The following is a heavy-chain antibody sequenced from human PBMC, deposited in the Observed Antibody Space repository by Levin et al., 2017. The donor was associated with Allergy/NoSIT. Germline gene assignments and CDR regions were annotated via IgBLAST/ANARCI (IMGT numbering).Heavy chain of an antibody. Sequence: GESLKISCAASGFTFSSYAMSWVRQAPGKGLEWVSAISGSGGSTYYADSVKGRFTISRDNSKNTLYLQMNSLRAEDTAVYYCAKSVKGYYDSSGYPDSRWYYYGMDVWGQGTTVTVSS. CDR3: AKSVKGYYDSSGYPDSRWYYYGMDV. V-gene: IGHV3-23*01. CDR2: ISGSGGST. D-gene: IGHD3-22*01. J-gene: IGHJ6*02. CDR1: GFTFSSYA.